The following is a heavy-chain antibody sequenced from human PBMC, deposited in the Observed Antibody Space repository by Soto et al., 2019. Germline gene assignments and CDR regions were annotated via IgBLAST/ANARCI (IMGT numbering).Heavy chain of an antibody. D-gene: IGHD6-25*01. Sequence: EVQLVESGGGLVQPGGSLRLSCSASGFTFSNYWMSWVRQAPGKGLEWVANIKQDGSEKDYVDSVKGRFTISRDNAENSLSLQMNSLRAEDTAVYYCAREVSGYGDHMDVWGKGTTVTVSS. CDR1: GFTFSNYW. V-gene: IGHV3-7*01. CDR3: AREVSGYGDHMDV. CDR2: IKQDGSEK. J-gene: IGHJ6*03.